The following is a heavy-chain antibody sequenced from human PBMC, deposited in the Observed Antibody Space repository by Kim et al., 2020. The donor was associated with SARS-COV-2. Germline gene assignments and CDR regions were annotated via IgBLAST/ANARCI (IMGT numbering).Heavy chain of an antibody. D-gene: IGHD3-10*01. V-gene: IGHV3-48*04. CDR3: ARDYGSGSYYMLFIDRPAYGMDV. CDR1: GFTFSSYS. J-gene: IGHJ6*02. CDR2: ISSSSSTI. Sequence: GGSLRLSCAASGFTFSSYSMNWVRQAPGKGLEWVSYISSSSSTIYYADSVKGRFTISRDNAKNSLYLQMNSLRAEDTAVYYCARDYGSGSYYMLFIDRPAYGMDVWGQGTTVTVSS.